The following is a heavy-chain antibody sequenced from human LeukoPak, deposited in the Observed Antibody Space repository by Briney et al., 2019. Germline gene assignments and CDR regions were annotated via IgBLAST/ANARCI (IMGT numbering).Heavy chain of an antibody. CDR2: IESKTDGGTT. CDR1: GFTVSSNY. J-gene: IGHJ4*02. CDR3: TTYGSGRKFDY. V-gene: IGHV3-15*04. D-gene: IGHD3-10*01. Sequence: GGSLRISCAASGFTVSSNYMSWVRQAPGKGLEWVGRIESKTDGGTTDYAAPVKGRFTISRDDSTNTLYLQMNSLKSEDTAVYYCTTYGSGRKFDYWGQGILVTVSS.